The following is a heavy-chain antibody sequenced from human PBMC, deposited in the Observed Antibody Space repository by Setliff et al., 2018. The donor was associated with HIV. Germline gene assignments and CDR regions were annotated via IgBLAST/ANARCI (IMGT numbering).Heavy chain of an antibody. Sequence: PSETLSLTCTVSGDSISRGGFHWSWIRHHPGKGLEWIGYVNYRGTTYYNPSLKSRAAILVDTSTNQFSLNVRSVTVADTAVYYCSRTTVVAVPAANYYFDPWGQGTLVTVSS. D-gene: IGHD2-2*01. CDR3: SRTTVVAVPAANYYFDP. CDR2: VNYRGTT. V-gene: IGHV4-31*03. CDR1: GDSISRGGFH. J-gene: IGHJ4*02.